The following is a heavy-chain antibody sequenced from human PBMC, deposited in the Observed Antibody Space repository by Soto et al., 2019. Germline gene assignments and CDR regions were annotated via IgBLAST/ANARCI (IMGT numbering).Heavy chain of an antibody. CDR2: IWYDGSNK. Sequence: GGSLRLSCSASGFTFSSYGMHWVRQAPGKGLEWVAVIWYDGSNKYYADSVKGRFTISRDNSKNTLYLQMNSLRAEDTAVYYCARDRGTYYDFWSGYYSLGYWGQGTLVTVSS. CDR1: GFTFSSYG. CDR3: ARDRGTYYDFWSGYYSLGY. J-gene: IGHJ4*02. D-gene: IGHD3-3*01. V-gene: IGHV3-33*01.